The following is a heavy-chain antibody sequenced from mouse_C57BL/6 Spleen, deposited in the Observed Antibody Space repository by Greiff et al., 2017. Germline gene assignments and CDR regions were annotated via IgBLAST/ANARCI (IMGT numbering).Heavy chain of an antibody. CDR2: ISYDGSN. CDR3: ARSFDYEGGAMDY. CDR1: GYSITSGYY. D-gene: IGHD2-4*01. Sequence: EVKLQESGPGLVKPSQSLSLTCSVTGYSITSGYYWNWIRQFPGNKLEWMGYISYDGSNNYNPSLKNRISITRDTSKNQFFLKLNSVTTEDTATYYCARSFDYEGGAMDYWGQGTSVTVSS. J-gene: IGHJ4*01. V-gene: IGHV3-6*01.